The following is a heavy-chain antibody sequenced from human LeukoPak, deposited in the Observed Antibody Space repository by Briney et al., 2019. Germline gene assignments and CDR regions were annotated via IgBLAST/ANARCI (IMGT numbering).Heavy chain of an antibody. CDR1: GGSISSGGYY. V-gene: IGHV4-31*03. CDR3: ARVLRVNAFDI. J-gene: IGHJ3*02. D-gene: IGHD5-12*01. Sequence: SETLSLACTVSGGSISSGGYYWSWVRQHPGKGLEWIGYIYYSGSTYYNPSLKSRVTISVDTSKNQFSLKLSSVAAADTAVYYCARVLRVNAFDIWGQGTMVTVSS. CDR2: IYYSGST.